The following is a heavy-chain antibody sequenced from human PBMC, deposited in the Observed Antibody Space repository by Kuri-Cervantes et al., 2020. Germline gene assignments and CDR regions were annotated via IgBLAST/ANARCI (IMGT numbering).Heavy chain of an antibody. V-gene: IGHV3-21*04. CDR2: ISSSSSYI. J-gene: IGHJ6*02. D-gene: IGHD2-21*02. CDR3: ARDHDSATKSMDV. CDR1: GFTFSSYS. Sequence: GESLKISCAASGFTFSSYSMNWVRQAPGKGLEWVSSISSSSSYIYYADSVKGRFTISRDNSKNTLYLQMNSLRAEDTAVYYCARDHDSATKSMDVWGQGTTVTVSS.